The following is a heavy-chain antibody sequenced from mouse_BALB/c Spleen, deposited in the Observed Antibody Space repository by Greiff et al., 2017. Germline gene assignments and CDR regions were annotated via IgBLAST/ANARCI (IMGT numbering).Heavy chain of an antibody. V-gene: IGHV5-4*02. CDR1: GFTFSDYY. J-gene: IGHJ3*01. CDR2: ISDGGSYT. CDR3: ARPNYGSSPPWFAY. D-gene: IGHD1-1*01. Sequence: VESGGGLVKPGGSLKLSCAASGFTFSDYYMYWVRQTPEKRLEWVATISDGGSYTYYPDSVKGRFTISRDNAKNNLYLQMSSLKSEDTAMYYCARPNYGSSPPWFAYWGQGTLVTVSA.